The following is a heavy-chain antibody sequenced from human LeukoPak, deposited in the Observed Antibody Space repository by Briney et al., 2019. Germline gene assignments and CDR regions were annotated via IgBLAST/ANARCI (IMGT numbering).Heavy chain of an antibody. CDR2: IYTSGST. Sequence: PSETLSLTCTVSGGSISSYYWSWIRQPAGKGLEWIGRIYTSGSTNYNPPLKSRVTMSVDTSKNQFSLKLSSVTAADTAVYYCARELLWFGTYYYGIDVWGQGTTVTVSS. CDR1: GGSISSYY. CDR3: ARELLWFGTYYYGIDV. J-gene: IGHJ6*02. D-gene: IGHD3-10*01. V-gene: IGHV4-4*07.